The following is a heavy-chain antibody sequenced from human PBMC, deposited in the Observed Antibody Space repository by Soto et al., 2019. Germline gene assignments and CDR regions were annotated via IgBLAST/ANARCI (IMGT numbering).Heavy chain of an antibody. CDR1: GFTFSTYG. CDR2: ISFEGSVQ. Sequence: QVQLVESGGGVVQPGGSLRLSCAASGFTFSTYGMHWVRQAPGKGLEWVAVISFEGSVQYYADSVRGRITISSDNSRNTENRHLNSLRAEDTAVYYCAKASLHKVLVYWYFDLWGRGTLVTVSS. J-gene: IGHJ2*01. V-gene: IGHV3-30*18. CDR3: AKASLHKVLVYWYFDL. D-gene: IGHD3-9*01.